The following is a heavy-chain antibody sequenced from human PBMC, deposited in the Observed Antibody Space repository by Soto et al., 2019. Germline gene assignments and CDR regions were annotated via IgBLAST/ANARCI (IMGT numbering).Heavy chain of an antibody. CDR3: AKDLTGATCA. Sequence: EVPVLESGGGLVQPGGSLRLSCTTSGFTFINYAFNWVRQAPGRGLEWVSAISASGSTYYADSVKGRFTISRDISKNTLFLQMNSLRVEDTAVYFCAKDLTGATCAWGQGTVVTVSS. D-gene: IGHD3-9*01. CDR1: GFTFINYA. J-gene: IGHJ5*02. CDR2: ISASGST. V-gene: IGHV3-23*01.